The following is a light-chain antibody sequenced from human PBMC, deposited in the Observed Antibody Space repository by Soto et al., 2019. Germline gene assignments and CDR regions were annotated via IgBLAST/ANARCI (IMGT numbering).Light chain of an antibody. CDR3: CSYEGSRV. V-gene: IGLV2-11*01. CDR2: DVS. J-gene: IGLJ3*02. Sequence: QSALTQRRSVSGSPGQSVTISCSGTSSDFGGYNYVSWYQQHPGKARKLMLYDVSKRPSGVPDSVSGSKSGDTDSLTISGLQAEDEADYDFCSYEGSRVFGVGTKDTVL. CDR1: SSDFGGYNY.